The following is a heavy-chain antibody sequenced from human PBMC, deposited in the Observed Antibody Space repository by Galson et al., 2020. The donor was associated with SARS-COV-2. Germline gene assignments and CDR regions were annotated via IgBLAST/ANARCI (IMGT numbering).Heavy chain of an antibody. Sequence: GESLKISCAASGFTFSSYAMSWVRQAPGKGLEWVSAISGSGGSTYYADSVKGRFTISRDNSKNTLYLQMNSLRAEDTAVYYCANGEAGSLRPVWLDYWGQGTLVTVSS. V-gene: IGHV3-23*01. CDR3: ANGEAGSLRPVWLDY. J-gene: IGHJ4*02. CDR1: GFTFSSYA. CDR2: ISGSGGST. D-gene: IGHD3-16*01.